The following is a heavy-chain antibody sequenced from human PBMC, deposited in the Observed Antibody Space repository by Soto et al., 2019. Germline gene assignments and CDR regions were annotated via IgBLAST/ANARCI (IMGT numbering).Heavy chain of an antibody. Sequence: SETLSLTCAVYGGSFSGYYWSWIRQPPGKGLEWIGEINHSGSTNYNPSLKSRVTISVDTSKNQFSLKLSSVTAADTAVYYCARNWNYVAYWGQGTLVTVYS. CDR3: ARNWNYVAY. J-gene: IGHJ4*02. D-gene: IGHD1-1*01. CDR1: GGSFSGYY. V-gene: IGHV4-34*01. CDR2: INHSGST.